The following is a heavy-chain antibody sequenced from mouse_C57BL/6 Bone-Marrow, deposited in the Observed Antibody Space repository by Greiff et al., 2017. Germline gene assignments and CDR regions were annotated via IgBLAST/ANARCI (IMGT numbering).Heavy chain of an antibody. CDR1: GFTFSDYG. J-gene: IGHJ4*01. V-gene: IGHV5-17*01. CDR2: ISSGSSTI. Sequence: EVQRVESGGGLVKPGGSLKLSCAASGFTFSDYGMHWVRQAPEKGLEWVAYISSGSSTIYYADTVKGRFTISRDNAKNTLFLQMTSLRSEDTAMYYCARPPTVVADYYAMDYWGQGTSVTVSS. CDR3: ARPPTVVADYYAMDY. D-gene: IGHD1-1*01.